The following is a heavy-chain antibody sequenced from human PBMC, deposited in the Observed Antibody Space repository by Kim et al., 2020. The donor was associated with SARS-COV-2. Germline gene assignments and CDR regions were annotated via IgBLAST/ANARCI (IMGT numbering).Heavy chain of an antibody. D-gene: IGHD3-10*01. V-gene: IGHV1-69*13. CDR3: GGITMVRYEYYYGMDV. J-gene: IGHJ6*02. CDR2: IIPIFGTA. Sequence: SVKVSCKASGGTFSSYAISWVRQAPGQGLEWMGGIIPIFGTANYAQKFQGRVTITADESTSTAYMELSSLRSEDTAVYYCGGITMVRYEYYYGMDVWGQGTTVTVSS. CDR1: GGTFSSYA.